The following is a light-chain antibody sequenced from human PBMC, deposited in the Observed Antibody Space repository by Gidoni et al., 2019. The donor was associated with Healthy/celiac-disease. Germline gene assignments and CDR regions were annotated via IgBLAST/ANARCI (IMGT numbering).Light chain of an antibody. V-gene: IGLV7-46*01. Sequence: QPVVTPEPSLPVSPGGTVTLPCGSSTGAVTSGHYPYWFQQKPGQAPRTLIYDTSNKHSWTPARFSGSLLGGKAALTLSGAQPEDEAEYYCLLSYSGARWVFGGGTKLTVL. CDR3: LLSYSGARWV. CDR2: DTS. J-gene: IGLJ3*02. CDR1: TGAVTSGHY.